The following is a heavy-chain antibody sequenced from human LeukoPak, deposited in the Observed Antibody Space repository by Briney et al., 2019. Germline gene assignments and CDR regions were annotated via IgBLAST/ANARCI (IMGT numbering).Heavy chain of an antibody. Sequence: PGRSLRLSCAASGFTFSSYWMSWVRQAPGKGLEWVANIKQDESEKYYVDSVKGRLTISRDNAKNSLYLQMNSLRAEDTAVYYCARDKIEGPTKLDYWGQGILVTVSS. CDR3: ARDKIEGPTKLDY. D-gene: IGHD1-1*01. CDR1: GFTFSSYW. V-gene: IGHV3-7*01. J-gene: IGHJ4*02. CDR2: IKQDESEK.